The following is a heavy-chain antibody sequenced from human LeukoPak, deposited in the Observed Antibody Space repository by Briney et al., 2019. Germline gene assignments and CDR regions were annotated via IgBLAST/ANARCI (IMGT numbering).Heavy chain of an antibody. CDR3: ASEGTGYSSSSRWFDP. J-gene: IGHJ5*02. D-gene: IGHD6-6*01. CDR2: MNPKSGNT. CDR1: GYSFTIYD. Sequence: ASVKVSCKASGYSFTIYDTNWVRQATGQGREWMGWMNPKSGNTGYAQKLQGRVTMTRNTSISTAYMELSSLRSEDTAAYYCASEGTGYSSSSRWFDPWGQGTLVTVSS. V-gene: IGHV1-8*01.